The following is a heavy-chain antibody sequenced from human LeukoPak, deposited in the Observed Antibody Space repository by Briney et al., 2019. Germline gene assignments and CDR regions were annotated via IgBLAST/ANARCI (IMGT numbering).Heavy chain of an antibody. Sequence: PSETLSLTCDVSGYSITSGYHWGWVRQPPGKGLEWIASMYHGGSPFYNPSLKSRVTISLDASKNQLSLKLTSVTAADTAIYFCQRDDCNNYNSNCWGQGILVTVSS. J-gene: IGHJ4*02. V-gene: IGHV4-38-2*02. CDR1: GYSITSGYH. CDR2: MYHGGSP. CDR3: QRDDCNNYNSNC. D-gene: IGHD4-11*01.